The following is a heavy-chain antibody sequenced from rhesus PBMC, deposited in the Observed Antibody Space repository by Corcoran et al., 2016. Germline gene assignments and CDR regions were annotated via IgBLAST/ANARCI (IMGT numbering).Heavy chain of an antibody. V-gene: IGHV4-76*01. CDR3: ARAGAVIYGLDS. CDR1: GYSISSGYD. Sequence: QVQLQESGPGVVKPSETLSLTCAVSGYSISSGYDWSWIRQPPGKGLEWIGYIYGSSGSTNYNPSLKNRVTISKDTSNNQCSLKLSSVTAADTAVYYCARAGAVIYGLDSWGQGVVVTVSS. D-gene: IGHD1-44*02. J-gene: IGHJ6*01. CDR2: IYGSSGST.